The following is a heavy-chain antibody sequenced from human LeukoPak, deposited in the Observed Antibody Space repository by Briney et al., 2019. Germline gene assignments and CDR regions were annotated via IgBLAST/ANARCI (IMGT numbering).Heavy chain of an antibody. V-gene: IGHV4-59*01. CDR3: ARTPYYMDV. Sequence: SETLSLTCTVSGDSISSYYWSWLRQPPGKGLEWIGYIYYSGSTNYNPSLKSRVTISVDTSKNQFSLKLSSVTAADTAVYYCARTPYYMDVWGKGTTVTVSS. CDR2: IYYSGST. J-gene: IGHJ6*03. CDR1: GDSISSYY.